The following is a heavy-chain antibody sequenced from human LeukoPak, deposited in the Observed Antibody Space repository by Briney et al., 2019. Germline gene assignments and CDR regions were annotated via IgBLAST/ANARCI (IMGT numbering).Heavy chain of an antibody. CDR2: IYSGGST. Sequence: PGGSLRLSCAASGFTVSSNYMSWVRQAPGRGLEWVSVIYSGGSTYYADSVKGRFTISRDNSKNTLHLQMNSLRAEDTAVYYCARGTPARGIVVVPAAIHWGQGTLVTVSS. D-gene: IGHD2-2*01. J-gene: IGHJ4*02. CDR3: ARGTPARGIVVVPAAIH. CDR1: GFTVSSNY. V-gene: IGHV3-66*02.